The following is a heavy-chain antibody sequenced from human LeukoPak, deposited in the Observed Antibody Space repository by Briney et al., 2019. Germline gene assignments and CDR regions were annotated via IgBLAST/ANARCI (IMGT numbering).Heavy chain of an antibody. J-gene: IGHJ5*02. D-gene: IGHD2-21*01. CDR1: GFTFRSYG. V-gene: IGHV3-23*01. CDR3: AKGLLPGRNWFDP. CDR2: ISGSGGST. Sequence: GGSLRLSCAASGFTFRSYGMSWVRQAPGKGLEGVSAISGSGGSTYYADSVKGRFTISRDNSKNPLFLQMNSLRAEDTAVYYCAKGLLPGRNWFDPWGQGTLVTVSS.